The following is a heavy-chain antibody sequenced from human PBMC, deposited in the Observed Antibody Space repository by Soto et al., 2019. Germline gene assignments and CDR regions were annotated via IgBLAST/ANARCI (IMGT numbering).Heavy chain of an antibody. D-gene: IGHD2-15*01. J-gene: IGHJ4*02. CDR3: ARVMRPDIVVVVAASRPNPYFDY. CDR1: GFTFSSYW. V-gene: IGHV3-7*01. CDR2: IKQDGSEK. Sequence: EVQLVESGGGLVQPGGSLRLSCAASGFTFSSYWMSWVRQAPGKGLEWVANIKQDGSEKYYVDSVKGRFTISRDNAKNSLYLQMHSLRAEDTAVYDCARVMRPDIVVVVAASRPNPYFDYWGQGTLVTVSS.